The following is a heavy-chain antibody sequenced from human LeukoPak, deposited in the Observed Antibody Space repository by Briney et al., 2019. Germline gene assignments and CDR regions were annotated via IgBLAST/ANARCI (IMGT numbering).Heavy chain of an antibody. CDR2: ISGMGHDI. D-gene: IGHD3-22*01. V-gene: IGHV3-11*04. CDR1: GLSFSDSY. CDR3: ARVGLYDSSGDGLDY. Sequence: GGSLRLSCVVSGLSFSDSYMTWIRQTPGMGLESLAYISGMGHDIYYADSVKGRFTISRDNAKNSLYLQMNSLRAEDTAVYYCARVGLYDSSGDGLDYWGQGTLVTVSS. J-gene: IGHJ4*02.